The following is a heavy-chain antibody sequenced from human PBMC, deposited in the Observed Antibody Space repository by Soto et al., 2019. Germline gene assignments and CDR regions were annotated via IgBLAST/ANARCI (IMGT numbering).Heavy chain of an antibody. CDR2: IYHTGNA. Sequence: QLQLQESGPGQVKSSETLSLTCSVSGDSISNSRFYWAWIRQPPGEGLEWIGSIYHTGNAYYNPSLESRVTISVDTSKNQFSLKLTSVTAADAALYSCARDFFDSSDYTTNWFDPWGRGTLVTVSS. V-gene: IGHV4-39*01. CDR1: GDSISNSRFY. J-gene: IGHJ5*02. D-gene: IGHD3-22*01. CDR3: ARDFFDSSDYTTNWFDP.